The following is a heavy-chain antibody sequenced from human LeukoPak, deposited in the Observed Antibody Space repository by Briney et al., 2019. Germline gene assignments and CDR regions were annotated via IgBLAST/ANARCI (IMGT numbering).Heavy chain of an antibody. CDR2: INSDGSRT. J-gene: IGHJ4*02. Sequence: GGSLRLSCAASEISFSSYWMHWVRQGPGKGLVWVSRINSDGSRTNYADSVKGRFTISRDNAKNTLYLQMNSLRAEDTAVYYCARGITTSQGGDFDYWGQGTLVTVSS. CDR1: EISFSSYW. CDR3: ARGITTSQGGDFDY. V-gene: IGHV3-74*01. D-gene: IGHD3-22*01.